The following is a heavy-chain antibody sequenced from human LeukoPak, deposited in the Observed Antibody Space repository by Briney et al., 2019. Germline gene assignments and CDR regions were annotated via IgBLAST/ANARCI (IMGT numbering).Heavy chain of an antibody. CDR3: ARTSRAVLYRGDCCSY. D-gene: IGHD2-2*01. Sequence: ASVKVSCKASGGTFSSYAISWVRQAPGQGLEWMGGIIPIFGTANYAQKFQGRVTITTDESTSTAYMELSSLRSEDTAVYYCARTSRAVLYRGDCCSYWGQGTLVTVSS. V-gene: IGHV1-69*05. CDR1: GGTFSSYA. CDR2: IIPIFGTA. J-gene: IGHJ4*02.